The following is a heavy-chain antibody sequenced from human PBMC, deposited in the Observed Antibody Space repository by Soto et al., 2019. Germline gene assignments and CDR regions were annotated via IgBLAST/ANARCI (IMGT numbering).Heavy chain of an antibody. Sequence: SETLSLTCTVSGGSISSGPYSWGWIRQPPGEGLEWIGTFHYNENTYYNPSLGSRVTISVDTSKNQFSLKLTSVTAADTAVYYCARHMDTTGNEAFDSWGQGALVTVSS. D-gene: IGHD1-1*01. CDR2: FHYNENT. J-gene: IGHJ4*02. CDR1: GGSISSGPYS. CDR3: ARHMDTTGNEAFDS. V-gene: IGHV4-39*01.